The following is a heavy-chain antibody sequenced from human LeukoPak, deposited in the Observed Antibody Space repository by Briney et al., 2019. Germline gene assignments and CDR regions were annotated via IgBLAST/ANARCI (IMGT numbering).Heavy chain of an antibody. D-gene: IGHD1-26*01. J-gene: IGHJ4*02. CDR1: GYSISSGYY. V-gene: IGHV4-38-2*02. Sequence: SETLSLTCTVSGYSISSGYYWGWIRQPPGKGLEWIGSIYHSGTTYYNPSLKSRVTISVDTSKNQFSLKLSSVTAADTAVYYCARGRGCDYWGQGTLVTVSS. CDR3: ARGRGCDY. CDR2: IYHSGTT.